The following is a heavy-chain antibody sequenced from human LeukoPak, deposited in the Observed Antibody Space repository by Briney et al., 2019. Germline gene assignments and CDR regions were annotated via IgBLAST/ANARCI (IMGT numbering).Heavy chain of an antibody. CDR1: GGSISSYY. D-gene: IGHD3-22*01. CDR2: IYYSGST. CDR3: ARNGGGYYDSSGYYPH. Sequence: ASETLSLTCTVSGGSISSYYWSWIRQPPGKGLEWIGYIYYSGSTNYNPSLKSRVTISVDTSKNQFSLKLSSVTAADTAVYYCARNGGGYYDSSGYYPHWGQGTLVTVSS. V-gene: IGHV4-59*12. J-gene: IGHJ4*02.